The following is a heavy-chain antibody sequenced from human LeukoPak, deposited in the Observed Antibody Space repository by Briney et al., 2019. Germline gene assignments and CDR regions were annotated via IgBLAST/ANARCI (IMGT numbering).Heavy chain of an antibody. J-gene: IGHJ4*02. V-gene: IGHV3-7*01. Sequence: GGSLRPSCAASGFTFSSYWMSWVRQAPGKRLEWVANINQDGSEKYYVDSVKGRFIISRDNAMNSLFLQMNILTTEDTAIHYRGRELAYSTSSPAGYWGQGTLVSVSS. CDR2: INQDGSEK. CDR1: GFTFSSYW. CDR3: GRELAYSTSSPAGY. D-gene: IGHD6-6*01.